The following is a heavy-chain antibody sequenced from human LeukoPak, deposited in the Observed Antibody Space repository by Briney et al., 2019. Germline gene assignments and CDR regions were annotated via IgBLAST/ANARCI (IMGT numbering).Heavy chain of an antibody. CDR3: AKATMGSGSYLDGMDV. J-gene: IGHJ6*02. CDR2: ISWNSGSI. Sequence: GRSLRLSCAASGFTFDDYAMHWVRQAPGKGLEWVSGISWNSGSIGYADSVKGRFTISRDNAKNSLYLQMNSLRAEDTALYYCAKATMGSGSYLDGMDVWGQGTRSPSP. CDR1: GFTFDDYA. D-gene: IGHD3-10*01. V-gene: IGHV3-9*01.